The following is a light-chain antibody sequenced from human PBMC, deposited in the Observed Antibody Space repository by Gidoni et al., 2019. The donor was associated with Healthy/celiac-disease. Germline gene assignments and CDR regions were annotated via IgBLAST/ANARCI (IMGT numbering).Light chain of an antibody. Sequence: DLVMTQSPLSLPVTPGEPASISCRSSQSLLHSNGYNYLDWYLQKPGQSPQLLIYLGSNRASGVPDRFSGSGSGTDFTLKISRVEAEYVGVYYCMQALQTPLTFGPGTKVDIK. CDR2: LGS. CDR1: QSLLHSNGYNY. J-gene: IGKJ3*01. V-gene: IGKV2-28*01. CDR3: MQALQTPLT.